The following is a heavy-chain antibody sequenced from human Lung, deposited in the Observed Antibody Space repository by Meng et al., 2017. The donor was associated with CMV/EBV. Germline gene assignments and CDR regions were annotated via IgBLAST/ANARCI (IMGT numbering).Heavy chain of an antibody. CDR2: IYYSGST. D-gene: IGHD4-11*01. CDR1: GGSISSGYYY. J-gene: IGHJ4*02. V-gene: IGHV4-30-4*01. Sequence: LQQARQGLVKPSQTLSLTCTCPGGSISSGYYYWSSIRQPPGKRLEWLGYIYYSGSTYYNPSLKSRVTISVDTSKHHFSLKLSSVTAADTAVYYCARDRTTGRYFDYWGQGTLVTVSS. CDR3: ARDRTTGRYFDY.